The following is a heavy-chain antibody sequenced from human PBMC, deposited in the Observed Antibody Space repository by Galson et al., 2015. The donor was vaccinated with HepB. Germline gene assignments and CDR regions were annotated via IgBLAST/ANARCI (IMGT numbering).Heavy chain of an antibody. Sequence: PVKVSCKDSGHSFHNYAITWARQAPGQGLEWMGWISTYKGHTKYAQKLQGRVTMTTDTSTNTAYMELRSLRSDDTAVYYCARAHGDSSDWYDPGLPWAYWGQGTPVTASS. CDR2: ISTYKGHT. J-gene: IGHJ4*02. V-gene: IGHV1-18*01. D-gene: IGHD6-19*01. CDR3: ARAHGDSSDWYDPGLPWAY. CDR1: GHSFHNYA.